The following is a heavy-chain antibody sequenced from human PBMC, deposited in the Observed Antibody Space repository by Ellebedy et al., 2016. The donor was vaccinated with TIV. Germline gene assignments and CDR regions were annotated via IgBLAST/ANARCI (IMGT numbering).Heavy chain of an antibody. Sequence: SVKVSCXASGGTFSSYAISWVRQAPGQGLEWMGGIIPIFGTANYAQKFQGRVTITADESTSTAYMELSSLRSEDTAVYYCAREVNTGIVVVPAAIPDYYGMDVWGQGTTVTVSS. J-gene: IGHJ6*02. V-gene: IGHV1-69*13. CDR3: AREVNTGIVVVPAAIPDYYGMDV. D-gene: IGHD2-2*01. CDR1: GGTFSSYA. CDR2: IIPIFGTA.